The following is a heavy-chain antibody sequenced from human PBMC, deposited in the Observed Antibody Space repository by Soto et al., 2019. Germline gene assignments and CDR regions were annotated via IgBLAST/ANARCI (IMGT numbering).Heavy chain of an antibody. Sequence: GGSLRLSCAASGFTFSSYSMHWVRQAPGKGLEWVAVISYDGSTKYYADSVKGRFTISRDNSKNTLYLQMNSLRAEDTAVYYCASVPRSRGWRGDALDIWGQGTMV. V-gene: IGHV3-30-3*01. CDR2: ISYDGSTK. CDR3: ASVPRSRGWRGDALDI. J-gene: IGHJ3*02. D-gene: IGHD6-19*01. CDR1: GFTFSSYS.